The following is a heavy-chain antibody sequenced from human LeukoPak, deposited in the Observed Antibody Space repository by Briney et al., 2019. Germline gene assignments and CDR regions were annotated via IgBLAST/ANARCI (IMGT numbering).Heavy chain of an antibody. J-gene: IGHJ4*02. CDR2: ISTYNGNT. Sequence: GASVKASCKASGYTFSSYAISWVRQAPGQAFEWMGWISTYNGNTNYVGKFQGRVTMTTDTSTNTAYMELRGLRSDDTAVYYCARDRQLQWFGEFNIDFDYWGQGTLVTVSS. CDR1: GYTFSSYA. D-gene: IGHD3-10*01. CDR3: ARDRQLQWFGEFNIDFDY. V-gene: IGHV1-18*01.